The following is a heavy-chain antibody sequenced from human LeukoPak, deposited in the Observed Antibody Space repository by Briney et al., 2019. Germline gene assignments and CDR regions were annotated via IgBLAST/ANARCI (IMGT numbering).Heavy chain of an antibody. CDR2: ITAYNAKT. V-gene: IGHV1-18*01. Sequence: GASVKVSCKASGYTFSSYTISWVRQAPGRGLEWMGWITAYNAKTNYTQKFQGRVTMTTDTFTSTAYMELRSLRSDDTAVYYCAREIGGMDVWGQGTTVTVSS. CDR1: GYTFSSYT. D-gene: IGHD3-3*01. CDR3: AREIGGMDV. J-gene: IGHJ6*02.